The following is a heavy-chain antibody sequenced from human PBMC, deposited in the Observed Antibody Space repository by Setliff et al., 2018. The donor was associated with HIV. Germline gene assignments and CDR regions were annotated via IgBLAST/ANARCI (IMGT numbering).Heavy chain of an antibody. CDR1: GFSFYSYA. D-gene: IGHD3-22*01. Sequence: SCAASGFSFYSYALTWVRQAPGKGLEWVSTIGPGVGRTNYADSVKGRFTISRDDSKDTLYLQMNSLRAEDTAVYYCARSDPILVVPSSDFWGQGTLVTVSS. J-gene: IGHJ4*02. CDR2: IGPGVGRT. CDR3: ARSDPILVVPSSDF. V-gene: IGHV3-23*01.